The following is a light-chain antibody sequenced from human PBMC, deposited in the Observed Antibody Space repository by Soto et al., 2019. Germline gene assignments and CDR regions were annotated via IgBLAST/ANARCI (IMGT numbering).Light chain of an antibody. J-gene: IGKJ1*01. Sequence: EIVLTQSPATLSFSTCERATLSVRASQSVSSYLAWYQQKPGQAPRLLIYDASNRATGIPARFSGSGSGTDFTLTISSLEPEDFAVYYCQQRSNWPWTFGQGTKVDIK. CDR2: DAS. CDR3: QQRSNWPWT. V-gene: IGKV3-11*01. CDR1: QSVSSY.